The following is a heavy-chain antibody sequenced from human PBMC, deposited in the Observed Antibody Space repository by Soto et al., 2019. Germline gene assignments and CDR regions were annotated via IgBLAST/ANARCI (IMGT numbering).Heavy chain of an antibody. V-gene: IGHV3-64D*08. D-gene: IGHD6-19*01. J-gene: IGHJ5*01. CDR2: VRNDGATT. CDR3: VKGSRYSNGWYDS. CDR1: GFTFSNCA. Sequence: GGSLRLSCSASGFTFSNCAMHWVRQAPGKGLDYVSAVRNDGATTYYADSVKGRFTISRDNSKNTLYLQMNSLRPEDTAVYYWVKGSRYSNGWYDSWGQGTLVTVSS.